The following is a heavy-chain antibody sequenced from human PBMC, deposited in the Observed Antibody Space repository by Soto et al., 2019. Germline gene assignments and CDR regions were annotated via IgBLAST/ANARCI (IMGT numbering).Heavy chain of an antibody. D-gene: IGHD2-15*01. V-gene: IGHV3-66*01. CDR3: AREPRYCSGGSCSIMGDAFDI. CDR2: IYKDFT. J-gene: IGHJ3*02. Sequence: EVQLVESGGGLVQPGGSLRLSCVASGFTVTDINMNWVRQAPGKGLEWVSVIYKDFTDYADFVKGRFSVSTDSSKNALYLQMDNLRAEDTAVYYCAREPRYCSGGSCSIMGDAFDIWGQGAMVTVSS. CDR1: GFTVTDIN.